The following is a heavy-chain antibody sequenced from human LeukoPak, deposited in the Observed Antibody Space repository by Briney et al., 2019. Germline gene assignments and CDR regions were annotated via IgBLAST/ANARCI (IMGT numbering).Heavy chain of an antibody. V-gene: IGHV3-30-3*01. D-gene: IGHD2-21*02. CDR1: GFTFSNYA. CDR3: ARDMGHIVVVTAPKGFDY. CDR2: ISYDGSNK. Sequence: PGRSLRLSCAASGFTFSNYAMHWVRQAPGKGLERVAVISYDGSNKYYAESVKGRFTISRDNSKNTLYLQMNSLRAEDTAVYYCARDMGHIVVVTAPKGFDYWGQGTLVTVSS. J-gene: IGHJ4*02.